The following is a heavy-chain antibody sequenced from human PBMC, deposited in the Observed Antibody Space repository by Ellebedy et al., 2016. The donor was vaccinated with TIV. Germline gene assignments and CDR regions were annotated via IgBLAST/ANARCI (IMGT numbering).Heavy chain of an antibody. V-gene: IGHV4-4*07. D-gene: IGHD3-10*01. CDR3: AREGSGRYHNDYGMDV. J-gene: IGHJ6*02. CDR2: IYSSGIT. CDR1: SGSITNYF. Sequence: MPSETLSLTCTVSSGSITNYFWSWIRQPAGKGLEWIGRIYSSGITNYNPYLKSGVTMSVDTSKNQFSMNLRSVTAADTAVYYCAREGSGRYHNDYGMDVWGQGTTVTVSS.